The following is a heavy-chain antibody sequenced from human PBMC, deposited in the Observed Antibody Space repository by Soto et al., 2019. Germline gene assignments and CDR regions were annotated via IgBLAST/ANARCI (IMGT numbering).Heavy chain of an antibody. CDR1: GGSFSGYY. V-gene: IGHV4-34*01. CDR3: ARLPFDY. CDR2: INHSGST. Sequence: SETLSLTCAVYGGSFSGYYLSWIRQPPGKGLEWIGEINHSGSTNYNPSLKSRVTISVDTSKNQFSLKLSSVTAADTAVYYCARLPFDYWGQGTLVTVSS. J-gene: IGHJ4*02.